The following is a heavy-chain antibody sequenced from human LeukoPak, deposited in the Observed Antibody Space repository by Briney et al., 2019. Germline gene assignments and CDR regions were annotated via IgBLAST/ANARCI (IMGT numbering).Heavy chain of an antibody. V-gene: IGHV4-31*03. D-gene: IGHD3-22*01. CDR2: IYYSGST. Sequence: NPSQTLSLTCTVSGGSISRGGYYWSWIRQHPGKGLEWIEYIYYSGSTYYNPSLKSRVTISVDTSKNQFSLKLSSVTAADTAVYYCARGYYDSSGYYPDPYYFDYWGQGTLVTVSS. CDR1: GGSISRGGYY. CDR3: ARGYYDSSGYYPDPYYFDY. J-gene: IGHJ4*02.